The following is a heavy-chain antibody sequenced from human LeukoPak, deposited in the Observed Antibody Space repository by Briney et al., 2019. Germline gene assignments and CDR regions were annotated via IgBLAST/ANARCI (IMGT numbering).Heavy chain of an antibody. V-gene: IGHV3-7*01. CDR1: GFALSSHW. J-gene: IGHJ4*02. CDR3: ARVKAYYYDSSGYYGY. Sequence: GGSLRLSCAASGFALSSHWMTWVRQVPGRGPEWVANVNRDGSETYYLDSVKGRFTISKDNAKNSLYLQMNSLRAEDTAVYYCARVKAYYYDSSGYYGYWGQGTLVTVSS. D-gene: IGHD3-22*01. CDR2: VNRDGSET.